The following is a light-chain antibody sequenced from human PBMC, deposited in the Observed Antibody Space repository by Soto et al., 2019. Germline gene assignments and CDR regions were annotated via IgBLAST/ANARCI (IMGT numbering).Light chain of an antibody. CDR2: AVS. CDR1: SSDVGNYDY. Sequence: QSALTKPASVSGSPGQSITISCTGTSSDVGNYDYVSWYQQYPGKAPRLMIYAVSRRPSGISDRFSGSKSGNTASLTISGLQAEDEADYYCTSYTPSSTYVFGTGTKLTVL. J-gene: IGLJ1*01. CDR3: TSYTPSSTYV. V-gene: IGLV2-14*01.